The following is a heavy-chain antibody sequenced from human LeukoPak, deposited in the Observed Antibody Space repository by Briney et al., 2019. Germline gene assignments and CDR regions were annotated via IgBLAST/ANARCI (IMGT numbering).Heavy chain of an antibody. CDR3: AREMGSNRGPPWYFDY. V-gene: IGHV4-34*01. CDR2: INHSGST. J-gene: IGHJ4*02. D-gene: IGHD3-10*01. CDR1: GGSFSGYY. Sequence: PSETLSLTCAVYGGSFSGYYWSWIRQPPGKGLEWIGEINHSGSTNYNPSLKSRVTISVDTSKNQFSLKLSSVAAADTAVYYCAREMGSNRGPPWYFDYWGQGTLVTVSS.